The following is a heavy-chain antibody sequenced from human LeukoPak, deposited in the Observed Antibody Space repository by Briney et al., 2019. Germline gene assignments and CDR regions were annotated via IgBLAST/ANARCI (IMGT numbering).Heavy chain of an antibody. V-gene: IGHV3-30*03. J-gene: IGHJ4*02. CDR1: GFTFSSYS. CDR2: ISYNGNNK. CDR3: AREYYDFWSPLFDY. Sequence: GGCLRLSCAASGFTFSSYSMNWVRQAPGKGLEWVALISYNGNNKYYAASVKGRFTISRDNSNNTLYLQMNSLRAEDTAVYYCAREYYDFWSPLFDYWGQGTLVTVSS. D-gene: IGHD3-3*01.